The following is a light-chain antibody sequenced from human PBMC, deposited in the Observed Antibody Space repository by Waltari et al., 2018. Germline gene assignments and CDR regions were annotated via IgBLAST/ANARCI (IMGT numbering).Light chain of an antibody. CDR2: GID. CDR1: GSNLVAGSD. Sequence: QAVLTQPPSVSGAPGQRGTFSCTGSGSNLVAGSDAHWYRTLPGQAPTLLIHGIDTRPPGVPDRFSGSQYGTSASLAIAGLQADDEGDYYCQSYDVSLSVVFGGGTKLTVL. CDR3: QSYDVSLSVV. J-gene: IGLJ2*01. V-gene: IGLV1-40*01.